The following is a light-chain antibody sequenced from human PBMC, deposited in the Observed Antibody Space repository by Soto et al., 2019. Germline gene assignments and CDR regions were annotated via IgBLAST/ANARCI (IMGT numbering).Light chain of an antibody. J-gene: IGLJ1*01. V-gene: IGLV2-14*02. CDR3: SSYTGSSTLYA. Sequence: QSVLTQPASVSGPPGQSITISCTGTSSDVGSYNHVSWYQQHPGKAPKLMIYDVTNRPSGVSNRFSGSKSGNTASLTIPGLQAEDEADYYCSSYTGSSTLYAFGTGTKVTVL. CDR1: SSDVGSYNH. CDR2: DVT.